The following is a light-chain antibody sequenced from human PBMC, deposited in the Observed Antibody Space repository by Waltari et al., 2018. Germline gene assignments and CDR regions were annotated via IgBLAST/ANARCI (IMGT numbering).Light chain of an antibody. J-gene: IGKJ2*01. Sequence: DIQLTQSPSSLSASVGERVTITCRASQNIDTFLNWYQQRPGKAPKVLIYGASSLQSGVPSRFSGSGSGTHFTLTISSLQPDDFATYFCQQSHTMMYTFGQGTKLEIK. CDR3: QQSHTMMYT. CDR1: QNIDTF. V-gene: IGKV1-39*01. CDR2: GAS.